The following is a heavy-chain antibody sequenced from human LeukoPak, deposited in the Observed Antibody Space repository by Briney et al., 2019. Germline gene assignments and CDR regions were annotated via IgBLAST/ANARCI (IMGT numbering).Heavy chain of an antibody. D-gene: IGHD3-9*01. CDR1: GGSISSYY. V-gene: IGHV4-59*01. Sequence: SETLSLTCTVSGGSISSYYWSWIRLPPGKGLEWIGHLSKSGNTNYSPSLKSRVTIFGDTSKNQFFLKLSSVTAADTAVYYCARARYVNSFYAFDIWGQGTLVTVSS. CDR2: LSKSGNT. J-gene: IGHJ3*02. CDR3: ARARYVNSFYAFDI.